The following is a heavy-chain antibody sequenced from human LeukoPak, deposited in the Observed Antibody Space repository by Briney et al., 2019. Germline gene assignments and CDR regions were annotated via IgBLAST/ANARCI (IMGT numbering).Heavy chain of an antibody. CDR2: FDPEDGET. Sequence: ASVKVSCKVSGYTLTELSMHWVRQAPGKGLEWMGGFDPEDGETIYAQKFQGRVTMTTDTSTSTAYMELRSLRSDDTAVYYCARSLYDFWSGYYLNWGQGTLVTVSS. V-gene: IGHV1-24*01. J-gene: IGHJ4*02. CDR3: ARSLYDFWSGYYLN. D-gene: IGHD3-3*01. CDR1: GYTLTELS.